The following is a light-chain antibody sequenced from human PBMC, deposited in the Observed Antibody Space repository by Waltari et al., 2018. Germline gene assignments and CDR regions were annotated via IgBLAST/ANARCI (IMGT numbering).Light chain of an antibody. CDR1: QSVSRY. CDR2: DAS. Sequence: EIVLTQSGTLSLSPGERATLSCRASQSVSRYLAWYQQKPGQAPRLLLYDASSRATGIPDRFSGSGSGTDFSLTISRLEPEDFAVYYCQKYGSLPATFGQGTKVEIK. V-gene: IGKV3-20*01. CDR3: QKYGSLPAT. J-gene: IGKJ1*01.